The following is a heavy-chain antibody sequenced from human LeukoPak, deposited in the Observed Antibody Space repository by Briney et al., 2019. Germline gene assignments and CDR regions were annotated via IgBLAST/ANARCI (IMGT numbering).Heavy chain of an antibody. Sequence: SETLSLTCIVSGYSISSGYYWGWIRQPPGKGLEWIGSMYHSGSTYYNPSLKSRVTISVDTSKNQFSLKLRSVTAADTAVYYCASSQWEYHLLYYYGMAVWGQGTTVTVSS. D-gene: IGHD2-2*01. CDR3: ASSQWEYHLLYYYGMAV. CDR1: GYSISSGYY. J-gene: IGHJ6*02. CDR2: MYHSGST. V-gene: IGHV4-38-2*02.